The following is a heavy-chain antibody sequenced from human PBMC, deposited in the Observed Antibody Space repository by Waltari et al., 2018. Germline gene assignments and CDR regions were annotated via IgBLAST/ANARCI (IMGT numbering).Heavy chain of an antibody. V-gene: IGHV3-53*02. J-gene: IGHJ4*02. CDR3: ARGAFRAYQPLLYFDY. CDR1: GFTVRSNY. Sequence: ELQLVETGGGLVRPGGSLRLSCAATGFTVRSNYINWVRQAPGKGPEWLSVIDSGGSTDYSDSVKGRFTISRDNSKNTLYLQMDSLTAEDTAIYYCARGAFRAYQPLLYFDYWGLGTPVTVSS. D-gene: IGHD2-15*01. CDR2: IDSGGST.